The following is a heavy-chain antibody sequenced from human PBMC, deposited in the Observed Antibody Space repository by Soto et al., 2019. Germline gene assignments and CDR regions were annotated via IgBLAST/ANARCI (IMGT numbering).Heavy chain of an antibody. CDR2: IYYSGST. D-gene: IGHD4-17*01. CDR3: ARQWDYGDLFDY. CDR1: GASIVICY. V-gene: IGHV4-59*08. Sequence: EPLALTGTVSGASIVICYWYWFRQPPGKGLEWIGYIYYSGSTNYNPSLKSRVTISVDTSKNQFSLKLSSVTAADTAVYYCARQWDYGDLFDYWGQGTLVTVS. J-gene: IGHJ4*02.